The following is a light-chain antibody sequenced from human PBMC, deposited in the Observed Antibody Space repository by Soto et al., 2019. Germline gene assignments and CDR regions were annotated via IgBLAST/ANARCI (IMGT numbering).Light chain of an antibody. J-gene: IGKJ4*01. CDR3: QQYGSSPLLP. V-gene: IGKV3-20*01. Sequence: EIVLTQSPGTLSLSPGERATLSCRASQSVSSSYLACYQQKPGQAPRLLIYGASSRATGIPDRFSGSGSGTYFTLTISRLEPEDFAVYYCQQYGSSPLLPFGGGTKVEIK. CDR1: QSVSSSY. CDR2: GAS.